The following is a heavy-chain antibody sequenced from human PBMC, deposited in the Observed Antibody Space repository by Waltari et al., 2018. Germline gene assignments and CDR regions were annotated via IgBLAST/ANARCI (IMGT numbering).Heavy chain of an antibody. CDR2: IIPIFGTA. CDR3: ARYYYGSGSYYYYYYYMDV. J-gene: IGHJ6*03. Sequence: QVQLVQSGAEVKKPGSSVKVSCKASGGTFSSYAISWVRQAPGHGFEWMGGIIPIFGTANYAQKFQGRVTITADKSTSTAYMELSSLRSEDTAVYYCARYYYGSGSYYYYYYYMDVWGKGTTVTVSS. CDR1: GGTFSSYA. D-gene: IGHD3-10*01. V-gene: IGHV1-69*14.